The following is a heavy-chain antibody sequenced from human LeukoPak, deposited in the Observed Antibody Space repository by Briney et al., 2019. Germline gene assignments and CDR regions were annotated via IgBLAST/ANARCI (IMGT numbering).Heavy chain of an antibody. CDR1: GGTFSSYA. Sequence: ASVKVSCKASGGTFSSYAISWVRQAPGQGLEWMGGIIPIFGTANYAQKFQGRVTITTDESTSTAYMELSSLRSEDTAVYYCASSLAPAGTSLYNWFDPWGQGTLVTVSS. D-gene: IGHD6-13*01. V-gene: IGHV1-69*05. J-gene: IGHJ5*02. CDR2: IIPIFGTA. CDR3: ASSLAPAGTSLYNWFDP.